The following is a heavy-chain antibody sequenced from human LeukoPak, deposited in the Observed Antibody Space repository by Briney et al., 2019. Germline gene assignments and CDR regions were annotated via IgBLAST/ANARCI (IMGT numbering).Heavy chain of an antibody. Sequence: SETLSLTCTVSGGSISSSSYYWGWIRQPPGKGLEWIGSIYYSGSTHYNPSLKSRVTISVDTSKNQFSLKLSSVTAADTAVYYCARHRPAAGTGYWFDPWGQGTLVTVSS. CDR2: IYYSGST. CDR1: GGSISSSSYY. V-gene: IGHV4-39*01. D-gene: IGHD6-13*01. CDR3: ARHRPAAGTGYWFDP. J-gene: IGHJ5*02.